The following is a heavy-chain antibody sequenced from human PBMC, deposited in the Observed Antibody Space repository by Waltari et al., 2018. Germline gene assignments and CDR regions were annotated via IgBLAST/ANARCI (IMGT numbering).Heavy chain of an antibody. CDR2: ISGSADAS. CDR3: AKPAGYAYGYGAFHM. CDR1: RFTFRDYA. D-gene: IGHD5-18*01. V-gene: IGHV3-23*01. J-gene: IGHJ3*02. Sequence: EVYLLESGGALVQPGQSLRLSCAASRFTFRDYAMTWVRQAPGKGLDWLSTISGSADASYYADSVKGRFAISRDNSKNTLYLQMNSLRVEDTAKYYCAKPAGYAYGYGAFHMWGQGTTVTVSS.